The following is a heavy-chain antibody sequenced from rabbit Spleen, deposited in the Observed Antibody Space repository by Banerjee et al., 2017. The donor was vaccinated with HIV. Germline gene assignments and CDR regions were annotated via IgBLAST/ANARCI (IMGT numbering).Heavy chain of an antibody. J-gene: IGHJ4*01. CDR2: FYPITDTT. CDR3: AREDVGGSVSL. CDR1: GFTISNYW. V-gene: IGHV1S7*01. D-gene: IGHD1-1*01. Sequence: QLEESGGRLVQPGGSLTLSYKAYGFTISNYWMNWVRQAPGKGLEWIGIFYPITDTTDYANWVNGRFTISSDTARNTLDLQMNSLTAADTATFFCAREDVGGSVSLWGQGTLVTVS.